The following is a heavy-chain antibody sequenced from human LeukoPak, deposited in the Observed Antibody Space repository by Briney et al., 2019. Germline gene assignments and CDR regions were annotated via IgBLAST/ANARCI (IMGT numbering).Heavy chain of an antibody. CDR3: ARRGVTAVQGWFDP. Sequence: MASETLSLTCTVPGDSISYSYWSWIRQSPGKRLEWIAYISYTGSTRYNPSLQSRVTVSIDTSENHFSLKLTSVTAADTAVYYCARRGVTAVQGWFDPWGQGTLVTVSS. D-gene: IGHD2-21*02. V-gene: IGHV4-59*08. J-gene: IGHJ5*02. CDR2: ISYTGST. CDR1: GDSISYSY.